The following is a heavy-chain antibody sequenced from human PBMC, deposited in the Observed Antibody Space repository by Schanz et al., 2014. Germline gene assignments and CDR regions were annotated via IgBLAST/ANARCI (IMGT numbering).Heavy chain of an antibody. CDR3: AKSGPDDWGNYQFDD. CDR1: GFTFSNFS. Sequence: QVQLVESGGGVVQPGGSLRLSCAASGFTFSNFSIHWVRQAPGKGLEWVAIISYDGGHKDYADSVKGRFTISRDNSKNTLYLQMNSLRAEDTAVYYCAKSGPDDWGNYQFDDWGQGTLVTVSS. V-gene: IGHV3-30*04. D-gene: IGHD3-16*02. CDR2: ISYDGGHK. J-gene: IGHJ4*02.